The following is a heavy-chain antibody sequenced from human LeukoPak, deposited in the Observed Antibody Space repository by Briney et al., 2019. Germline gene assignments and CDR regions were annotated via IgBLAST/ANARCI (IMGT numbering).Heavy chain of an antibody. Sequence: QPGGSLRLSCAASGFTFSSYEMNWVRQAPGKGLEWVSYISSSGSTIYYADSVKGRFTISRDNAKNSLSLQMNSLRAEDTAVYYCARVEFGEYSSYYDDWGQGTLVTVSS. CDR1: GFTFSSYE. CDR2: ISSSGSTI. V-gene: IGHV3-48*03. D-gene: IGHD3-10*01. J-gene: IGHJ4*02. CDR3: ARVEFGEYSSYYDD.